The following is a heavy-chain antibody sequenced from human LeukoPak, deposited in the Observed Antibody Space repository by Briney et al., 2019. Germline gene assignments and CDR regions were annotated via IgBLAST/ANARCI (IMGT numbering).Heavy chain of an antibody. CDR3: ARGWAPIMITFGGVIVPNWFDP. CDR2: IYYTGTT. Sequence: PSETLSLTCSVSGGSISIYYWTWIRQIPGKGLEWIGYIYYTGTTNYNPLFESRATISVDTSKNQFSLKLTSVTAADTAVYYCARGWAPIMITFGGVIVPNWFDPWGQGTLVTVSS. D-gene: IGHD3-16*02. V-gene: IGHV4-59*12. J-gene: IGHJ5*02. CDR1: GGSISIYY.